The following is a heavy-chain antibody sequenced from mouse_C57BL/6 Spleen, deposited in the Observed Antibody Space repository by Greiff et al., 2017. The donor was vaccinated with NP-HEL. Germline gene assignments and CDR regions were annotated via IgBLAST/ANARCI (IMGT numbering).Heavy chain of an antibody. CDR2: FYPGSGSI. J-gene: IGHJ2*01. CDR3: ARHEVYDYDEPYFDY. V-gene: IGHV1-62-2*01. D-gene: IGHD2-4*01. CDR1: GYTFTEYT. Sequence: VQLKESGAELVKPGASVKLSCKASGYTFTEYTIHWVKQRSGQGLEWIGWFYPGSGSIKYNEKFKDKATLTADKSSSTVYMELSRLTSEDSAVYFCARHEVYDYDEPYFDYWGQGTTLTVSS.